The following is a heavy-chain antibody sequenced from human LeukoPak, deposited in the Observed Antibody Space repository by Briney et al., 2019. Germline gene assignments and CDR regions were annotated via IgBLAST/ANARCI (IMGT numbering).Heavy chain of an antibody. CDR3: ARGLSDFIVVVPAAIGHPHYYFDY. D-gene: IGHD2-2*01. CDR1: GGSFSGYY. V-gene: IGHV4-34*01. CDR2: INHSGST. J-gene: IGHJ4*02. Sequence: PSETLSLTCAVYGGSFSGYYWSWIRQPPGKGLEWIGEINHSGSTNYNPSLKSRVTISVDTSKNQFSLKLSSVTAADTAVYYCARGLSDFIVVVPAAIGHPHYYFDYGGQGTLVTVSS.